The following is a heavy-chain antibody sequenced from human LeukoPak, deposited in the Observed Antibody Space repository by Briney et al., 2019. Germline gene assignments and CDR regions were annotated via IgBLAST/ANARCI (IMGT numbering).Heavy chain of an antibody. CDR3: TRDQGWQQFDS. V-gene: IGHV3-7*01. CDR2: INNHGSET. CDR1: AFTFSDYW. D-gene: IGHD5-24*01. Sequence: TGGSLRLSCAASAFTFSDYWMTWVRQTPGKGLERVANINNHGSETYYVDSVRGRFTISRDNAKNSLYLQMNSLRDDDTAVYFRTRDQGWQQFDSWGQGTLVTVSS. J-gene: IGHJ4*02.